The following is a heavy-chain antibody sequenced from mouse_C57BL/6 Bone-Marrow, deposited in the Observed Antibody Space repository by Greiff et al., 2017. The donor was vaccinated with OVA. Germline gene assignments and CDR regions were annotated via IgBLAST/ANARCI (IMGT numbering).Heavy chain of an antibody. Sequence: VQLQQSGAELVRPGASVKLSCTASGFNIKDDYMHWVKQRPEKGLEWIGWIDSENGDTEYASKFQGNATITADTTSNTAYLQLSSLTSEDTAVYYCTYGSSFYFDYWGQGTTLTVSS. CDR1: GFNIKDDY. V-gene: IGHV14-4*01. J-gene: IGHJ2*01. D-gene: IGHD1-1*01. CDR3: TYGSSFYFDY. CDR2: IDSENGDT.